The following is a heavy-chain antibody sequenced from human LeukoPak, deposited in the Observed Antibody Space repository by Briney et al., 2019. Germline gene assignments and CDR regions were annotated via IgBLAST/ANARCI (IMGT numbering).Heavy chain of an antibody. CDR3: ATPHTGPGGGTNYPPHY. Sequence: GGSLRLSCAASGFTFSSYAMSWVRQAPGKGLEWVSRVGGNGGSTYYTDSVKGRFTISRDNSKNTLYLQMNSLRAEDTALYYCATPHTGPGGGTNYPPHYWGQGTLVTVSS. V-gene: IGHV3-23*01. CDR2: VGGNGGST. D-gene: IGHD3-10*01. CDR1: GFTFSSYA. J-gene: IGHJ4*02.